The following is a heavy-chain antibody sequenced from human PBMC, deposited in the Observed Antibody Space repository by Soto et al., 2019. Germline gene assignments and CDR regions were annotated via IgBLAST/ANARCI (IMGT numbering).Heavy chain of an antibody. Sequence: QVQLVQSGAEVKKPGASVKVSCKASGYTFTSYGISWVRQAPGQGLEWMGWISAYNGNTNYAQKLQGRVTMTTDTTTSTAYIELSSLRSDDTAVYYCARFGIAAAAGYYFDYWGQGTLVTVSS. CDR1: GYTFTSYG. CDR2: ISAYNGNT. J-gene: IGHJ4*02. CDR3: ARFGIAAAAGYYFDY. D-gene: IGHD6-13*01. V-gene: IGHV1-18*01.